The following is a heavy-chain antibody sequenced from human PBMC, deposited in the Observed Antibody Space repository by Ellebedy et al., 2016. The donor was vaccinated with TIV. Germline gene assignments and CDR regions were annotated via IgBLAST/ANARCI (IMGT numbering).Heavy chain of an antibody. CDR2: IYHSGRT. CDR1: GGSISSSNW. Sequence: MPSETLSLTCAVSGGSISSSNWWSWVRQPPGNGLEWIWVIYHSGRTNYNPSLKSRVTLPVDKSKTQFSLKLSSVTAADTAVYYCARALPRWFDPWGQGTLVTASS. V-gene: IGHV4-4*02. CDR3: ARALPRWFDP. J-gene: IGHJ5*02.